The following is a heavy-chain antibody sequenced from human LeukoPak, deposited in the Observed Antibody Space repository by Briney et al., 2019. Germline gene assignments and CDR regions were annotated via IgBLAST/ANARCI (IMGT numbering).Heavy chain of an antibody. CDR2: IIPIFGTA. J-gene: IGHJ4*02. CDR3: ARTNFQQFKRYSSGWYSDY. D-gene: IGHD6-19*01. V-gene: IGHV1-69*13. Sequence: SVKVSCKASGGTFSSYAISWVRQAPGQGLEWMGGIIPIFGTANYAQKFQGRVTITADESTSTAYMELSSLRSEDTAVYYCARTNFQQFKRYSSGWYSDYWGQGTLVTVSS. CDR1: GGTFSSYA.